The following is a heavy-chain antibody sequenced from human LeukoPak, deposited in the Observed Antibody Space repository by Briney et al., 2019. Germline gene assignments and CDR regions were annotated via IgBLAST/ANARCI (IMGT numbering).Heavy chain of an antibody. V-gene: IGHV3-30*02. J-gene: IGHJ6*02. CDR1: GFTFRSYG. CDR2: IRYDGSNK. D-gene: IGHD2-2*01. Sequence: PGGSLRLSCAASGFTFRSYGMHWVRQAPGKGLKWVAFIRYDGSNKYYADSVKGRFTISRDNSKNTLYLQMNSLRAEDTAVYYCAHQYQLLGSYYYYGMDVWGQGTTVTVSS. CDR3: AHQYQLLGSYYYYGMDV.